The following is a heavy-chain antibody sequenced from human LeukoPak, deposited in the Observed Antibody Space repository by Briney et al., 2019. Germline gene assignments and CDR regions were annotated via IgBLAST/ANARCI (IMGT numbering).Heavy chain of an antibody. D-gene: IGHD3-10*01. J-gene: IGHJ3*02. V-gene: IGHV3-13*01. CDR2: IGTAGDT. CDR1: GFTFSSYD. CDR3: ARGNVLLWFGESQGAFDI. Sequence: GGSLRLSCAASGFTFSSYDMHWVRQATGKGLEWVSAIGTAGDTYYPGSVKGRFTISRENAKNSLYLQMNNLRAGDTAVYYCARGNVLLWFGESQGAFDIWGQGTMVTVSS.